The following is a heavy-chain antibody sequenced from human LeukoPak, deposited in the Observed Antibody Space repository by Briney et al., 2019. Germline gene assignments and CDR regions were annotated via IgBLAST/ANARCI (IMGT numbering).Heavy chain of an antibody. D-gene: IGHD4-17*01. CDR1: GGSISSGGYS. Sequence: SQTLSLTCAVSGGSISSGGYSWSWIRRPPGKGLEWIGYIYHSGSTYYNPSLKSRVTISVDRSKNQFSLKLSTVTAADTAVYYCAREGLSGDYDYWGQGTLVTVSS. J-gene: IGHJ4*02. CDR3: AREGLSGDYDY. CDR2: IYHSGST. V-gene: IGHV4-30-2*01.